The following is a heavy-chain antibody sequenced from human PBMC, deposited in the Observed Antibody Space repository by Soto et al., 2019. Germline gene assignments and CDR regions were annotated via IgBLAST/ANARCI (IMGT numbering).Heavy chain of an antibody. D-gene: IGHD3-10*01. CDR1: GFIFSNYA. J-gene: IGHJ4*02. V-gene: IGHV3-23*01. CDR2: ISAGGDNT. CDR3: XKNRLARGVDY. Sequence: EVQLLQSGGGLVQPGGSLRLSCEASGFIFSNYAMSWVRQVPGKGLEWVSDISAGGDNTYYTDSVRGRFTISRDNPKXXXXXXXXXXXXXXXXXXXXXKNRLARGVDYWGQGTLVTVSS.